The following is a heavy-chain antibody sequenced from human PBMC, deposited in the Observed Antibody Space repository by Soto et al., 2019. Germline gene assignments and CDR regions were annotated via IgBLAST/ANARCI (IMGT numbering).Heavy chain of an antibody. CDR2: IFSNDEK. Sequence: QVTLKESGPVLVKPTETLTLTCTVSGFSLSNTRMGVSWIRQPPGKALEWLAHIFSNDEKSYSTSLKTGLTISKDTSKSQVVLTMTNMDPVDTATYYCARIYSGSYQFAFDYWGQGTLVTVSS. J-gene: IGHJ4*02. D-gene: IGHD3-10*01. V-gene: IGHV2-26*01. CDR3: ARIYSGSYQFAFDY. CDR1: GFSLSNTRMG.